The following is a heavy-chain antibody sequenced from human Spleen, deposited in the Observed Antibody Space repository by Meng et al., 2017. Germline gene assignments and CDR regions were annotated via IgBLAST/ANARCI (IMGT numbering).Heavy chain of an antibody. CDR1: GYTFTGYY. CDR3: AREEDISAAGKLFGDY. V-gene: IGHV1-2*06. CDR2: INPNSGGT. J-gene: IGHJ4*02. Sequence: ASVKVSCKASGYTFTGYYMHWVRQAAGQGLEGRGRINPNSGGTNYAQKFQGRVTMTRDKSINTAYMELSRLRSDDTAVYYCAREEDISAAGKLFGDYWGQGTLVTVSS. D-gene: IGHD6-25*01.